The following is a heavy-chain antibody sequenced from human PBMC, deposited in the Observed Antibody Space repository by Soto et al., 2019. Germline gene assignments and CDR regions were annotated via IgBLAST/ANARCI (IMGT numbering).Heavy chain of an antibody. V-gene: IGHV3-7*01. Sequence: GESLKISCAASGFTFSSYWMSWVRQAPGKGLEWVANIKQDGSEKYYVDSVKGRFTISRDNAKNSLYLQMNSLRAEDTAVYYCARDAATAVGATTIDYWGQGTLVTVSS. CDR3: ARDAATAVGATTIDY. D-gene: IGHD1-26*01. J-gene: IGHJ4*02. CDR2: IKQDGSEK. CDR1: GFTFSSYW.